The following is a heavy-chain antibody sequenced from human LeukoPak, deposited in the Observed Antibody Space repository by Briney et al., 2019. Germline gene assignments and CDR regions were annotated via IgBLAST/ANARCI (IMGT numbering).Heavy chain of an antibody. CDR3: ARGSAGIGGLYYYYYYYMDV. V-gene: IGHV3-30*02. D-gene: IGHD1-26*01. CDR1: GFTFSSYG. J-gene: IGHJ6*03. CDR2: IRYDGSNK. Sequence: GGSLRLSCAASGFTFSSYGMHWVRQAPGKGLEWVAFIRYDGSNKYYADSVKGRFTISRDNSKNTLYLQMNSLRAEDTAVYYCARGSAGIGGLYYYYYYYMDVWGKGTTVTVSS.